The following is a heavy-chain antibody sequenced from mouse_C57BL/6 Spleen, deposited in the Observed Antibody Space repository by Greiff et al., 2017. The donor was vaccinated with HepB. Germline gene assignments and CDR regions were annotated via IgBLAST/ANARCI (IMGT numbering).Heavy chain of an antibody. D-gene: IGHD1-1*01. CDR2: INPYNGDT. V-gene: IGHV1-20*01. J-gene: IGHJ2*01. Sequence: EVQLQQSGPELVKPGDSVKISCKASGYSFTGYFMNWVMQSHGKSLEWIGRINPYNGDTFYNQKFKGKATLTVDKSSSTAHMELRSLTSEDSAVYYCARAKLYGSSWFDYWGQGTTLTVSS. CDR3: ARAKLYGSSWFDY. CDR1: GYSFTGYF.